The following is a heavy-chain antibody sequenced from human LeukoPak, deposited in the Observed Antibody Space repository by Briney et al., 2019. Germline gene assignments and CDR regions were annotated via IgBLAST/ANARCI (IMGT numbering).Heavy chain of an antibody. V-gene: IGHV3-30*04. D-gene: IGHD5/OR15-5a*01. CDR2: ISYDGSNK. CDR3: ARGNIVSTITEVDY. Sequence: GGSLRLSCAASGSTFSSYAMHWVRQAPGKGLEWVVVISYDGSNKYYADSVKGRFTISRDNSKNTLYLQMNNLRSEDTAVYYCARGNIVSTITEVDYWGQGTLVTVSS. J-gene: IGHJ4*02. CDR1: GSTFSSYA.